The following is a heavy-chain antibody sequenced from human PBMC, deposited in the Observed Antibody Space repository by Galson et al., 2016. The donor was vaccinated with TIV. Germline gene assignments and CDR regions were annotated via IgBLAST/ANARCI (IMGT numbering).Heavy chain of an antibody. J-gene: IGHJ6*03. V-gene: IGHV4-39*07. D-gene: IGHD1-1*01. Sequence: SETLSLTCSVSGGSTASSRYFWGWIRQPPGKRLEWIGSGYYIGDTYFNPSLQSRLTISRDTSKNQFSLKLTSVTAADTAIDYCVRDRVEVLTTDYFSYYMDVWGKGTTVTVSS. CDR3: VRDRVEVLTTDYFSYYMDV. CDR2: GYYIGDT. CDR1: GGSTASSRYF.